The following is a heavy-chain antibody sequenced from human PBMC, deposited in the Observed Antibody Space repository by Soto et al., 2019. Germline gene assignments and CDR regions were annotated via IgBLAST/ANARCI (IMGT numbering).Heavy chain of an antibody. CDR1: GYSFGSYD. D-gene: IGHD3-3*01. CDR3: ARDAIFGVAFVYYYGMDV. V-gene: IGHV1-8*01. CDR2: MNPRSGNT. Sequence: QVQLVQSGAEVKKPGASVRVSCKASGYSFGSYDINWVRQATGQGLEWMGWMNPRSGNTGYAQKFQGRVTMTRNPSISTAYMELSSLRAEDTAVYYCARDAIFGVAFVYYYGMDVWGQGTTVTVSS. J-gene: IGHJ6*02.